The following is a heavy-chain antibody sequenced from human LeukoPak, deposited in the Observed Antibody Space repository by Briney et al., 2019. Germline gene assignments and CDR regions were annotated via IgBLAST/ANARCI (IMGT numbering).Heavy chain of an antibody. D-gene: IGHD3-22*01. CDR3: ARPLQFDSSGYYNY. J-gene: IGHJ4*02. CDR2: IYPGDSDT. V-gene: IGHV5-51*01. Sequence: GESLRISCKGSGSSFINYWIGWVRQMPGKGLEWMGIIYPGDSDTRYSPSFQGQVTISADRSISTAYLQWSSLKASDTAMYYCARPLQFDSSGYYNYWGQGTLVTVSS. CDR1: GSSFINYW.